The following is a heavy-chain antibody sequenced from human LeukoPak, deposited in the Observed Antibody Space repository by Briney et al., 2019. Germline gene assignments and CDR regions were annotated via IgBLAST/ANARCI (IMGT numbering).Heavy chain of an antibody. CDR1: GGSISSYY. D-gene: IGHD1-1*01. Sequence: PSETLSLTCTVSGGSISSYYWSWIRQPPGKGLEWIEYIYYNGNTNYIPSLKSLVTISVDTSKNQFSLRLSSVTAADTAVYYCARNGNWNYVDYWGQGTLVTVSS. V-gene: IGHV4-59*08. CDR2: IYYNGNT. CDR3: ARNGNWNYVDY. J-gene: IGHJ4*02.